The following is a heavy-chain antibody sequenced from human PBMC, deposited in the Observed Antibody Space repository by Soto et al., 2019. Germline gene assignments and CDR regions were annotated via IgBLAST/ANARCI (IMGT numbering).Heavy chain of an antibody. Sequence: SETLSLTCSVSADSFSKYYWTWIRQPPGEGLEWIGYIYFNGNTNYNPSLKGRVTISIDTSKKQFTLNLSSVTAADTAVYYCASVTFGGVVLAHWGQGTLVTVSS. CDR1: ADSFSKYY. D-gene: IGHD3-16*01. V-gene: IGHV4-59*01. J-gene: IGHJ4*02. CDR2: IYFNGNT. CDR3: ASVTFGGVVLAH.